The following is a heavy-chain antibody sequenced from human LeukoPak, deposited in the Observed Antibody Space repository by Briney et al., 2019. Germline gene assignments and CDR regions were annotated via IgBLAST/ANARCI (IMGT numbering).Heavy chain of an antibody. CDR1: GFTFSSYG. J-gene: IGHJ4*02. CDR2: IRCDGSNK. D-gene: IGHD3-3*02. CDR3: HFWSGYTRSH. Sequence: GGSLRLSCAASGFTFSSYGMHWVRQAPGKGLEWVAFIRCDGSNKYYADSVKGRFTISRDNSKNTLYLQMNSLRAEDTAVYYVHFWSGYTRSHWGQGTLVTVSS. V-gene: IGHV3-30*02.